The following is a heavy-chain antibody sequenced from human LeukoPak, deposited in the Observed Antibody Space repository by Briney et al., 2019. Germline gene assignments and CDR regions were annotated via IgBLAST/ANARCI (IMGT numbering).Heavy chain of an antibody. J-gene: IGHJ4*02. D-gene: IGHD3-9*01. V-gene: IGHV4-30-4*01. Sequence: SETLSLTCTVSGGSISSGDYYWSWIRQPPGKGLEWIGYIYYSGGTYYNPSLKSRVTISVDTSKNQFSLKLSSVTAADTAVYYCARGEGYDILTDYWGQGTLVTVSS. CDR3: ARGEGYDILTDY. CDR1: GGSISSGDYY. CDR2: IYYSGGT.